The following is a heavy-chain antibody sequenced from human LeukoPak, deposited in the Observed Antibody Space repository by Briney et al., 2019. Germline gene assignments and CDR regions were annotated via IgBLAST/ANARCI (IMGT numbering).Heavy chain of an antibody. CDR3: ARGTIAAPGTDY. CDR2: LKQDGSEK. V-gene: IGHV3-7*01. J-gene: IGHJ4*02. Sequence: GGSLRLSRAAPGFTFSGVWMHGGRQAPGKGGGWVANLKQDGSEKHFADSVKGRFTISRDNAENSLYLQMNSLRAEDTAMYYCARGTIAAPGTDYWGQGTLVTVSS. CDR1: GFTFSGVW. D-gene: IGHD6-13*01.